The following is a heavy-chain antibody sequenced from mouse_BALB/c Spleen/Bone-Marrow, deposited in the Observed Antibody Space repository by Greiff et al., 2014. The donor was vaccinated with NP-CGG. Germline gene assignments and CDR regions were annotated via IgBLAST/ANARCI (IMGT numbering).Heavy chain of an antibody. D-gene: IGHD2-4*01. V-gene: IGHV5-2*01. CDR2: INSDGGST. CDR3: ARHRYDYDGAMDY. CDR1: EYEFPSHD. Sequence: DVKLVESGGGLVQPGESLKLSCESNEYEFPSHDMSWVRKTPEKRLELVAAINSDGGSTYYPDTMERRFIISRDNTKKTPYLQMSSLRSEDTALYYCARHRYDYDGAMDYWGQGTSVTVSS. J-gene: IGHJ4*01.